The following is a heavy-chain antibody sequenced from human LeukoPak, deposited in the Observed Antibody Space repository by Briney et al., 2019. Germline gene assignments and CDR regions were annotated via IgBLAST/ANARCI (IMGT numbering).Heavy chain of an antibody. D-gene: IGHD3-16*01. Sequence: GGSLRLSCAASGFTFSNYWMHWVRHAPGKGLEWVSRINERATIISYADSVKGRFTTARENARNTLYLQMNSLTAEDTAVYYCVRDLILVWTPGDDFDHWGQGTLVTVSS. J-gene: IGHJ4*02. V-gene: IGHV3-74*01. CDR2: INERATII. CDR1: GFTFSNYW. CDR3: VRDLILVWTPGDDFDH.